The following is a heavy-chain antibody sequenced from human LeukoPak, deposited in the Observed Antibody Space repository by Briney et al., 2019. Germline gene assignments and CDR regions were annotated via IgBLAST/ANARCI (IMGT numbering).Heavy chain of an antibody. CDR2: IRYDGSNK. J-gene: IGHJ4*02. D-gene: IGHD2-2*02. Sequence: GGSLRLSCAASGFTFSSYGMHWVRQAPGKGLEWVAFIRYDGSNKYYADSVKGRFTISRDNSKNTLYLQMNSLRAEDTAVYYCASGNCSSTSCYKVDYWGQGTLVTVSS. CDR3: ASGNCSSTSCYKVDY. V-gene: IGHV3-30*02. CDR1: GFTFSSYG.